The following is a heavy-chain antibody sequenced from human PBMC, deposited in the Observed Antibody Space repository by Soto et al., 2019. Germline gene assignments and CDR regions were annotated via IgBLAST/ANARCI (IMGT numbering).Heavy chain of an antibody. CDR1: GGSISTVNYW. V-gene: IGHV4-30-4*01. J-gene: IGHJ4*02. Sequence: QVQLQQSGPGLVKPSQTLSLTCTVSGGSISTVNYWWSWIRQSPDMGLECIGHIYDGGSTYNNQSRERRVSLSVDTSENQLSLTLSSVSAAVTAVYYCARGPSGDKVDSWGQGTLVTVSS. D-gene: IGHD7-27*01. CDR2: IYDGGST. CDR3: ARGPSGDKVDS.